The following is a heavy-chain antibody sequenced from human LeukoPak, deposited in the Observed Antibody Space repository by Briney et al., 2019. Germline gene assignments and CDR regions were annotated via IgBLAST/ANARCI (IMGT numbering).Heavy chain of an antibody. CDR2: IYYSGST. V-gene: IGHV4-39*07. CDR3: GADYYYYYMDV. Sequence: SETLSLTCTVSGGSISSSSYYWGWIRQPTGKGLEWTGSIYYSGSTYYNPSLKSRVTISVDTSKNQFSLKLSSVTAADTAVYYCGADYYYYYMDVWGKGTTVTVSS. J-gene: IGHJ6*03. D-gene: IGHD6-13*01. CDR1: GGSISSSSYY.